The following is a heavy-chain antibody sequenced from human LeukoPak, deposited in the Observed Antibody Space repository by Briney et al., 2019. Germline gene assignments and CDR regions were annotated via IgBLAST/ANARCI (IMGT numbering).Heavy chain of an antibody. CDR1: GGSISSGGYY. J-gene: IGHJ4*02. V-gene: IGHV4-31*03. Sequence: SETLSLTCTVSGGSISSGGYYWSWIRQHPGTGLEWIGYIYYSGSTYYNPSLKSRVTISVDTSKNQFSLKLSSVTAADTAVYYCARDVHNKASQEYYFDYWGQGTLVTVSS. CDR2: IYYSGST. D-gene: IGHD1-14*01. CDR3: ARDVHNKASQEYYFDY.